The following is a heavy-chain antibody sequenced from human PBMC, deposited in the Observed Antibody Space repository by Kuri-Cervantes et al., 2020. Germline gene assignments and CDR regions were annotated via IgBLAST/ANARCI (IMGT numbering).Heavy chain of an antibody. CDR2: ISSSGSTI. D-gene: IGHD2-15*01. J-gene: IGHJ4*02. Sequence: LSLTCTVSGGSISDSNYNWAWIRQPPGKGLEWVSYISSSGSTIYYADSVKGRFTISRDNSKNTLYLQMNSLRAEDTAVYYCARGPPAAGYCSGGSCYIDVYWGQGTLVTVSS. CDR1: GGSISDSNYN. V-gene: IGHV3-11*04. CDR3: ARGPPAAGYCSGGSCYIDVY.